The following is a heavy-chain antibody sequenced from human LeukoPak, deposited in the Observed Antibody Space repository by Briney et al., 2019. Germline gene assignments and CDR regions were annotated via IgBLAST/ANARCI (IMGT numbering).Heavy chain of an antibody. J-gene: IGHJ4*02. Sequence: LPGGSLRLSCAASGFTFSSYSMNWVRQAPGKGLEWVSYIGSGGSPIYYADSVRGRFSISRDNAKNSLYLQMSSLRAEDTAVYYCARVRYNSGYIFDYWGQGTLVTVSS. CDR1: GFTFSSYS. CDR2: IGSGGSPI. CDR3: ARVRYNSGYIFDY. V-gene: IGHV3-48*04. D-gene: IGHD5-18*01.